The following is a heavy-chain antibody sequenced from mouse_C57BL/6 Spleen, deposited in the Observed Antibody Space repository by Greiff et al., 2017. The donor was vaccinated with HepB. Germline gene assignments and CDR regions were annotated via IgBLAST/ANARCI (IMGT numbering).Heavy chain of an antibody. J-gene: IGHJ2*01. CDR3: ARDGYGSSPFDY. Sequence: EVQLQESGPGLVKPSQSLSLTCSVTGYSITSGYYWNWIRQFPGNKLEWMGYISYDGSNNYNPSLKNRISITRDTSKNQFFLKLNSVTTEDTATYYCARDGYGSSPFDYWGQGTTLTVSS. CDR1: GYSITSGYY. CDR2: ISYDGSN. V-gene: IGHV3-6*01. D-gene: IGHD1-1*01.